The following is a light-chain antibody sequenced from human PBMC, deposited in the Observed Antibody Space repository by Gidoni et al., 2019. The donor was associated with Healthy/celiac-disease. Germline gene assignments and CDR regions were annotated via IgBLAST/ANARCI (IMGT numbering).Light chain of an antibody. CDR2: DAS. CDR1: QSVSSY. Sequence: EIVLTQSPATLSLSPGERATLSCRASQSVSSYLAWYQQKPGQAPRLLISDASNRATGIPARFSGSGSGTDFTLTISSLEPEDFAVYYCQQRSNWPRGTFGGGTKVEIK. V-gene: IGKV3-11*01. CDR3: QQRSNWPRGT. J-gene: IGKJ4*01.